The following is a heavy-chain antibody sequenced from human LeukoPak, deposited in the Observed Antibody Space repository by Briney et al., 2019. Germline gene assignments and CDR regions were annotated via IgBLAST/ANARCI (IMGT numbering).Heavy chain of an antibody. CDR3: ARGFVAAAGTGIYSDY. Sequence: GGSLRLSCAASGFTFSSYSMNWVRQAPGKGLEWVSSISSSSSYIYYADSVKGRFTISRDNAKNSLYLQMNSLRAEDTAVYYCARGFVAAAGTGIYSDYWGQGTLVTVSS. V-gene: IGHV3-21*01. J-gene: IGHJ4*02. CDR2: ISSSSSYI. CDR1: GFTFSSYS. D-gene: IGHD6-13*01.